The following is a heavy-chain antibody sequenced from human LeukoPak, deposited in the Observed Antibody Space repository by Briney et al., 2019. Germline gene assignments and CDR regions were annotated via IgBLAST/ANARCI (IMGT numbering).Heavy chain of an antibody. J-gene: IGHJ6*02. D-gene: IGHD5-12*01. CDR2: MNPNSGNT. Sequence: ASVKVSCKASGYTFTSYDINWVRQATGQGLEWMGWMNPNSGNTGYAQKFQGRVTMTRSTSISTAYMELSSLRSEDTAVYYCARTSIVATIVHYYYYYYGMDVWGQGTTVTVSS. CDR3: ARTSIVATIVHYYYYYYGMDV. CDR1: GYTFTSYD. V-gene: IGHV1-8*01.